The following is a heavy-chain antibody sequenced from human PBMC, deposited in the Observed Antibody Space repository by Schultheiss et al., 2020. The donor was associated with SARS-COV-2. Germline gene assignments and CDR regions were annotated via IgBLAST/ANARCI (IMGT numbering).Heavy chain of an antibody. CDR2: ISYDGSNK. CDR1: GFTFSSYG. D-gene: IGHD1-26*01. V-gene: IGHV3-30*18. CDR3: AKTIVGAIDYYFDY. Sequence: GGSLRLSCAASGFTFSSYGMHWVRQAPGKGLEWVAVISYDGSNKYYADSVKGRFTISRDNSKNTLYLQMTSLRAEDTAVYYCAKTIVGAIDYYFDYWGQGTLVTVSS. J-gene: IGHJ4*02.